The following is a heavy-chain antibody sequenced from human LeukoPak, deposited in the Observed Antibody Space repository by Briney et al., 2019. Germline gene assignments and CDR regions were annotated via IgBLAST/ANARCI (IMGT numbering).Heavy chain of an antibody. D-gene: IGHD2-15*01. J-gene: IGHJ4*02. CDR1: GGSISSYY. CDR2: IYTSGST. Sequence: PETLFLTCTVSGGSISSYYWSWIRQPAGKGLEWIGRIYTSGSTNYNPSLKSRVTMSVDTSKNQFSLKLSSVTAADTAVYYCARTRVVAATLYYFDYWGQGTLVTVSS. V-gene: IGHV4-4*07. CDR3: ARTRVVAATLYYFDY.